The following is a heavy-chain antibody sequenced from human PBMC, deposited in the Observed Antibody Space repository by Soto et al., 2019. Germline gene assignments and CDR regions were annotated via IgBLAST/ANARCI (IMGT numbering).Heavy chain of an antibody. J-gene: IGHJ6*02. CDR2: ISAYNGNT. V-gene: IGHV1-18*01. CDR3: ARDPAAGTVVNHGYYYGMDV. D-gene: IGHD6-13*01. CDR1: GYTFTSYG. Sequence: ASVKVSCKASGYTFTSYGISWVRQAPGQGLEWMGWISAYNGNTNYAQKLQGRVTMTTDTSTSTAYMELRSLRSDDTAVYYCARDPAAGTVVNHGYYYGMDVWGQGTTVTVSS.